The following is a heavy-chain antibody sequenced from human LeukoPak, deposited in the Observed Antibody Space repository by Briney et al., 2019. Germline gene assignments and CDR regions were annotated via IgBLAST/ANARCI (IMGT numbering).Heavy chain of an antibody. CDR3: AKEGTRMASSYFDY. Sequence: GGSLRLSCAASGFTFSDCWMTWVRHAPGKGLEWVANMNQDGTEKYYVDSARGRFTISRDNAKNSLLLQMNSLRAEDTAVYYCAKEGTRMASSYFDYWGQGTLITVSS. D-gene: IGHD2-8*01. J-gene: IGHJ4*02. CDR1: GFTFSDCW. V-gene: IGHV3-7*01. CDR2: MNQDGTEK.